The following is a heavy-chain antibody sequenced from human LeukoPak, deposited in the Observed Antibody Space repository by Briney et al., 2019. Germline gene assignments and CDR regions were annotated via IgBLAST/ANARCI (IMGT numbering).Heavy chain of an antibody. V-gene: IGHV4-31*03. CDR2: LYYSGTT. Sequence: SETLSLTCTVSGGSISSGGYYWSWIRQHPGKGLEWIGYLYYSGTTYYNPSLKSRIIISVDTSKPQFSLRLSSVSAADTAIYYCARDLGVRGMDVWGQGTTVTVSS. J-gene: IGHJ6*02. CDR1: GGSISSGGYY. D-gene: IGHD2-21*01. CDR3: ARDLGVRGMDV.